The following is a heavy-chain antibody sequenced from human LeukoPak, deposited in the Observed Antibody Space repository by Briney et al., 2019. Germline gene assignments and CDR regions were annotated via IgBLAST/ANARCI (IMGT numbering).Heavy chain of an antibody. CDR3: AKSAQIAAAGTFFDY. CDR1: GGSISSYY. D-gene: IGHD6-13*01. V-gene: IGHV4-4*07. J-gene: IGHJ4*02. Sequence: SETLSLTCTVSGGSISSYYWSWIRQPAGKGLEWIGRIYTSGSTNYNPSLKSRVTMSVDTSKNQFSLKLSSVTAADTAVYYCAKSAQIAAAGTFFDYWGQGTLVTVSS. CDR2: IYTSGST.